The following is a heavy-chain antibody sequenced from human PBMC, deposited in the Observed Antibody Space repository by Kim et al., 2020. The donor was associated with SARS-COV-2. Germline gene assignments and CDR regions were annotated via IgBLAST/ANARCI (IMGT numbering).Heavy chain of an antibody. CDR3: AKKAAFDYYYYMDV. J-gene: IGHJ6*03. V-gene: IGHV3-30*02. Sequence: ADSGKGRFTISRDNSKNTLYLQMNSLRAEDTAVYYCAKKAAFDYYYYMDVWGKGTTVTVSS. D-gene: IGHD6-13*01.